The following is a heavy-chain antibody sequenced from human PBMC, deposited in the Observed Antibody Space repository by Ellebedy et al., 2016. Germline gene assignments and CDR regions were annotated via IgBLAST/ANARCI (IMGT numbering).Heavy chain of an antibody. V-gene: IGHV3-11*01. J-gene: IGHJ3*02. CDR1: GFTFSDYY. CDR2: ISSSGSTI. D-gene: IGHD1-7*01. Sequence: GESLKISXAASGFTFSDYYMSWIRQAPGKGLEWVSYISSSGSTIYYADSVKGRFTISRDNAKNSLYLQMNSLRAEDTAVYYCARDRLELGPHDAFDIWGQGTMVTVSS. CDR3: ARDRLELGPHDAFDI.